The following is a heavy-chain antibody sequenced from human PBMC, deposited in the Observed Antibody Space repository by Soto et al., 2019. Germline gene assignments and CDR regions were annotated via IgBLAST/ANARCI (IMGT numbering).Heavy chain of an antibody. V-gene: IGHV4-39*01. D-gene: IGHD3-10*01. CDR1: GGSISSSSYY. CDR3: ARHLLERGLSWFDP. Sequence: SETLSLTCTVSGGSISSSSYYWGWIRQPPGKGLEWIGSIYYSGSTYYNPSLKSRVTISVDTSKNQFSLKLSSVTAADTAVYYCARHLLERGLSWFDPWGQGTLVTVSS. J-gene: IGHJ5*02. CDR2: IYYSGST.